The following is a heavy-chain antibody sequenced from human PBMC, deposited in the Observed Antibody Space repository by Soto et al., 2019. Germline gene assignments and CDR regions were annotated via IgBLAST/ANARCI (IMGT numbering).Heavy chain of an antibody. D-gene: IGHD2-15*01. V-gene: IGHV1-2*04. CDR2: INPNSGGT. CDR1: GYTFTGYY. Sequence: GASVKVSCKASGYTFTGYYMHWVRQAPGQGLEWMGWINPNSGGTNYAQKFQGWVTMTRDTSISTAYMELSRLRSDDTAVYYCARXGYCSGGSCYRPYGMDVWGQGTTVTVSS. J-gene: IGHJ6*02. CDR3: ARXGYCSGGSCYRPYGMDV.